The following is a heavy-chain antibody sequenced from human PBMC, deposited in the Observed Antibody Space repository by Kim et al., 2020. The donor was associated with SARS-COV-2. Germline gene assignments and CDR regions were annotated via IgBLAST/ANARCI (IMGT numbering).Heavy chain of an antibody. J-gene: IGHJ4*02. Sequence: GGSLRLSCAASGFTFSSYAMHWVRQAPGKGLEWVAVISYDGSNKYYADSVKGRFTISRDNSKNTLYLQMNSLRAEDTAVYYCAREGAPYSSSWYGYWGQGTLVTVSS. D-gene: IGHD6-13*01. CDR3: AREGAPYSSSWYGY. V-gene: IGHV3-30*04. CDR2: ISYDGSNK. CDR1: GFTFSSYA.